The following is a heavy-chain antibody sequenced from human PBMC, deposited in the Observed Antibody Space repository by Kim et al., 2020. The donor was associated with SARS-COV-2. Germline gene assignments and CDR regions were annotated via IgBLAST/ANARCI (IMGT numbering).Heavy chain of an antibody. CDR1: GFTFSSYA. CDR3: AGVRAPYCSGGSCYWVFDY. V-gene: IGHV3-30*04. Sequence: GGSLRLSCAASGFTFSSYAMHWVRQAPGKGLEWVAVISYDGSNKYYADSVKGRFTISRDNSKNTLYLQINSLRAEDTAVYYCAGVRAPYCSGGSCYWVFDYWGQGTLVTVSS. J-gene: IGHJ4*02. CDR2: ISYDGSNK. D-gene: IGHD2-15*01.